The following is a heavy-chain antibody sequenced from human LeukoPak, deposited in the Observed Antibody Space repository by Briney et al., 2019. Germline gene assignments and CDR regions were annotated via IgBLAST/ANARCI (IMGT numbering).Heavy chain of an antibody. CDR2: ISGSGGST. Sequence: GGSLRLSCAASGFTFSSFAMSWVRQAPGKGLEWVSAISGSGGSTYYADSVKGRFTISRDNSKNTLYLQMNDLRAEDTAVYYCAGSRGTLTKLWGQGTLVTVSS. V-gene: IGHV3-23*01. CDR1: GFTFSSFA. J-gene: IGHJ4*02. CDR3: AGSRGTLTKL. D-gene: IGHD3-10*01.